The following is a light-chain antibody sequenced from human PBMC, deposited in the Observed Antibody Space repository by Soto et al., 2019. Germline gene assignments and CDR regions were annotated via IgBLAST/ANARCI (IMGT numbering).Light chain of an antibody. CDR3: AVWDDRLNGRL. CDR1: GSNIGSNT. Sequence: QAVVSQPPSASGTPGQRVTISCSGGGSNIGSNTVQWYQQVPGTAPKLLIYSNHRRPSGVPDRFSGSKSGTSASLAISGLQSADEADYYCAVWDDRLNGRLFGGGTQLTVL. J-gene: IGLJ3*02. CDR2: SNH. V-gene: IGLV1-44*01.